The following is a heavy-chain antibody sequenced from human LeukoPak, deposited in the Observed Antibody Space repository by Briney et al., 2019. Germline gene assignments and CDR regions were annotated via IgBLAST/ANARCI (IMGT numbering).Heavy chain of an antibody. Sequence: GESLRLSCAASGFTLSSYAMSWVRQAPGKGLEWVSAISGSGGSTYYADSVKGRFTISRDNSKNTLYLQMNSLRAEDTAVYYCAKFGGGYWIRFDYWGQGTLVTVSS. CDR1: GFTLSSYA. J-gene: IGHJ4*02. CDR3: AKFGGGYWIRFDY. D-gene: IGHD3-16*01. V-gene: IGHV3-23*01. CDR2: ISGSGGST.